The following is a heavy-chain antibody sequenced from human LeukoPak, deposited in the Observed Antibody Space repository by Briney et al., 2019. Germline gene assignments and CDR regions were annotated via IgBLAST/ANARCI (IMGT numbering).Heavy chain of an antibody. CDR2: IYYSGST. D-gene: IGHD3-16*02. CDR1: GGSISSYY. CDR3: ARASRITFGGVISWAYYFDY. Sequence: SETLSLTCTVSGGSISSYYWSWIRQPPGKGLEWIGYIYYSGSTNYKPSLKSRVTISVDTSKNQFSLKLSSVTAADTAVYYCARASRITFGGVISWAYYFDYWGQGTLVTVSS. J-gene: IGHJ4*02. V-gene: IGHV4-59*01.